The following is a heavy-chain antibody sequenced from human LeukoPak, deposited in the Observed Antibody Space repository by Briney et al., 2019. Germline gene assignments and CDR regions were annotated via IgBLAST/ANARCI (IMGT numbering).Heavy chain of an antibody. CDR3: ARSEFDY. Sequence: GGSLRLSCKPSGFPFSRYWMLWVRQAPGKGLVWVSRISGDGNVTTYADSVKGRFTISRDNTKNILYLQMDNLRAEDTATYYCARSEFDYWGQGTLVTFAS. D-gene: IGHD1-14*01. CDR1: GFPFSRYW. CDR2: ISGDGNVT. J-gene: IGHJ4*02. V-gene: IGHV3-74*03.